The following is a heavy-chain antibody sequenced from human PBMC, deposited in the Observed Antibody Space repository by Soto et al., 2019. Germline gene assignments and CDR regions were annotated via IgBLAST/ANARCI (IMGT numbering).Heavy chain of an antibody. CDR3: AKGVVPATVTNWFDH. Sequence: XGSLRLSCAAAGFTFSSYAMSWVRQAPGKGLERVSAISGSGGSTYYADSVKGRFTISRDNSKNTLYLQMNSLRAEDTAVYYCAKGVVPATVTNWFDHWGQGALVTVSS. CDR1: GFTFSSYA. J-gene: IGHJ5*02. D-gene: IGHD2-2*01. CDR2: ISGSGGST. V-gene: IGHV3-23*01.